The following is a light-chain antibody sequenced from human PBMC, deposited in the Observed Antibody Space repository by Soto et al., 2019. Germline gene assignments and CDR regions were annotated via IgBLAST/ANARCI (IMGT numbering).Light chain of an antibody. Sequence: EIVLTQSPGTLSLSPGERATLSCRASQSVSSDYLAWYQQKPGQAPRLLVYGASKRATSIPDRVSGRRSWTDFTLTISRLKPEVCAVYSCQQYGSSPYTSGQGTRLEI. CDR1: QSVSSDY. J-gene: IGKJ2*01. CDR2: GAS. V-gene: IGKV3-20*01. CDR3: QQYGSSPYT.